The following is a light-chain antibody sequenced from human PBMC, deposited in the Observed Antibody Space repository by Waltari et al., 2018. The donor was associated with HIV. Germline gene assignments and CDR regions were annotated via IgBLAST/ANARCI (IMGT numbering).Light chain of an antibody. Sequence: EIVMTQSPATLSVSAGERATLYCSPSQSVSSNLAWYQKQPAQAPRLRIYGSTTSATGMLASFSRRGSGTEFTLTISSLHSEDFAVYDCQHYNKWPPTFGQGTKVEIK. CDR2: GST. J-gene: IGKJ1*01. CDR1: QSVSSN. V-gene: IGKV3-15*01. CDR3: QHYNKWPPT.